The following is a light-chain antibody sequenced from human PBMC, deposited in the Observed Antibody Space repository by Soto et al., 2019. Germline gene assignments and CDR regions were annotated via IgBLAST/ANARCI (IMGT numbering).Light chain of an antibody. CDR1: QSVSSY. Sequence: EIVLTQSPATLSLSPGERATLSCRASQSVSSYLAWYQQKPGQPPRLLIYHASNRVTGIPVRFSGSGSGTDFTLTSISLEHEDFEVYYCQQRSNLPLTFGGGTKVEIK. CDR2: HAS. J-gene: IGKJ4*01. CDR3: QQRSNLPLT. V-gene: IGKV3-11*01.